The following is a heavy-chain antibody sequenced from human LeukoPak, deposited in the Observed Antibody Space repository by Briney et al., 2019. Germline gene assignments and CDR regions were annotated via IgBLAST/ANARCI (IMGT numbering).Heavy chain of an antibody. CDR1: GGSISSGSYY. J-gene: IGHJ6*03. V-gene: IGHV4-61*02. Sequence: TSQTLSLTCTVSGGSISSGSYYWSWIRQPAGEGLEWIGRIHTSGSTNYNPSLQTRVTISVDTSKNQFSLKLSSVTAADTAVYYCARDGGYGSGSYHPEHYMDVWGKGTTVTVSS. D-gene: IGHD3-10*01. CDR2: IHTSGST. CDR3: ARDGGYGSGSYHPEHYMDV.